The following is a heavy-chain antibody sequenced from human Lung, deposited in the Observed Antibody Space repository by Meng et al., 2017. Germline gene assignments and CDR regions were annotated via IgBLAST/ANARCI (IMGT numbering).Heavy chain of an antibody. J-gene: IGHJ4*02. CDR3: ARGPTTMAHDFDY. CDR2: INHSGST. CDR1: GESFSDYY. V-gene: IGHV4-34*01. D-gene: IGHD4-11*01. Sequence: HVQHKVWGAGLCEPSETRSRAVVVSGESFSDYYWSWIRQPPGKGLEWIGEINHSGSTNYNPSLESRATISVDTSQNNLSLKLSSVTAADSAVYYCARGPTTMAHDFDYWGQGTLVTVSS.